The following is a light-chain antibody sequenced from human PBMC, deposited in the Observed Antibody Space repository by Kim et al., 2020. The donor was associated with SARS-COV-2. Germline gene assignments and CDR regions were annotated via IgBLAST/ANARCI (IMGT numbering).Light chain of an antibody. CDR2: DAS. V-gene: IGKV1-33*01. J-gene: IGKJ4*02. CDR3: LQFDQVPLT. CDR1: QDINNH. Sequence: DIQMTQSPSFLSASLGDRVTITCQASQDINNHLNWYQQKPGKAPELLIYDASYLETGVPSRFTGRASVTDFTLTITSLQPEDFATYFCLQFDQVPLTFGGGTKVDIK.